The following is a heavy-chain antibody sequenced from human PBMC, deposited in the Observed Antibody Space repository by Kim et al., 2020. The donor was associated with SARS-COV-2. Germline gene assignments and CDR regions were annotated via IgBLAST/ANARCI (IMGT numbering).Heavy chain of an antibody. CDR2: ISSSSSYI. V-gene: IGHV3-21*01. CDR1: GFTFSSYS. Sequence: GGSLRLSCAASGFTFSSYSMNWVRQAPGKGLEWVSSISSSSSYIYYADSVKGRFTISRDNAKNSLYQQMNSLRAEDTAVYYCASGDDYGDTTGGYWGQGTLVTVSS. D-gene: IGHD4-17*01. J-gene: IGHJ4*02. CDR3: ASGDDYGDTTGGY.